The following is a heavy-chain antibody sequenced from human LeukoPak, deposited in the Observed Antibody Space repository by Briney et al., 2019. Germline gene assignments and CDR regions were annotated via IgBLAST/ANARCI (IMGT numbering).Heavy chain of an antibody. D-gene: IGHD3-9*01. CDR1: GFTFDDYA. V-gene: IGHV3-9*01. CDR2: ISWNSGSI. J-gene: IGHJ4*02. Sequence: GRSLRLSCAASGFTFDDYAMHWVRQAPEKGLEWVSGISWNSGSIGYADSVKGRFTISRDNAKNSLYLQMNSLRAEDTALYYCAKAGSGTYYDILTGLDYYFDYWGQGTLVTVSS. CDR3: AKAGSGTYYDILTGLDYYFDY.